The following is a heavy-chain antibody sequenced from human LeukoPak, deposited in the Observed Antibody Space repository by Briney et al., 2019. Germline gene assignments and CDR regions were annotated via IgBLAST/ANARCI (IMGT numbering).Heavy chain of an antibody. CDR1: GYTLTELS. D-gene: IGHD2-2*01. CDR3: ATENLGYRSSTSCAYFDY. Sequence: ASVKVSCKVSGYTLTELSMHWVRQAPGKGLEWMGGFDPEDGETIYAEKFQGRVTMTEDTSTDTAYMELSSLRSEDTAVYYCATENLGYRSSTSCAYFDYWGQGTLVTVSS. V-gene: IGHV1-24*01. J-gene: IGHJ4*02. CDR2: FDPEDGET.